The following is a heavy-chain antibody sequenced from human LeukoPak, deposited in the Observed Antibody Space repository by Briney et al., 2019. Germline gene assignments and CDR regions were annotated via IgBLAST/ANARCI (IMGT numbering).Heavy chain of an antibody. Sequence: SETLSLTCTVSGGSISSSSYYWGWIRQPPGKGLEWIGSIYYSGSTYYNPSLKSRLTMSVDTSKNQFSLKLSSVTAADPAVYYCARVYSYGLGMGGQGTMATVSS. CDR3: ARVYSYGLGM. D-gene: IGHD5-18*01. V-gene: IGHV4-39*07. CDR2: IYYSGST. J-gene: IGHJ3*01. CDR1: GGSISSSSYY.